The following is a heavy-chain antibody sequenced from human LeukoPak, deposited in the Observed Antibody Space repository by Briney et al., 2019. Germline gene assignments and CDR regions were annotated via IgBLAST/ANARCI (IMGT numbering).Heavy chain of an antibody. V-gene: IGHV4-30-2*01. Sequence: SQTLSLTCTVSGGSISSGGYYWSWIRQPPGKGLEWIGYIYHSGSTYYNPSLKSRVTISVDRSKNQFSLKLSSVTAADTAVYYCASLQGDRPYYFDYWGQGTLVTVSS. D-gene: IGHD3-10*01. CDR1: GGSISSGGYY. CDR3: ASLQGDRPYYFDY. J-gene: IGHJ4*02. CDR2: IYHSGST.